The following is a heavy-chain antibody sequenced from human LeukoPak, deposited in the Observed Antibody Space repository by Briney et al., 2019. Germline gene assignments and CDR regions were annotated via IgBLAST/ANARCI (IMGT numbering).Heavy chain of an antibody. D-gene: IGHD3-3*02. CDR3: ASRAHFWSGPGG. CDR2: IYADGTTT. V-gene: IGHV3-74*01. CDR1: GFGFGDFW. J-gene: IGHJ4*02. Sequence: GGSLRLSCAASGFGFGDFWMHWVRQVPGKGLVWLSRIYADGTTTDYADSVRGRFTISRDNAKNTLFLQMNSLSAEDTAVYYCASRAHFWSGPGGWGQGTLVTVSS.